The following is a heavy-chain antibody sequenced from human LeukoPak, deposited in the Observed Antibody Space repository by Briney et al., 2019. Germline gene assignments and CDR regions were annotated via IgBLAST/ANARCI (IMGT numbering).Heavy chain of an antibody. Sequence: PETLSLTCSVSGGSISSSRYYWGWIRQPPGKGLEWIGSISYSGSTYYNPSLNSRVTISVDTSKNQFSLKLRSVTAADTALYFCARPGGGFWSGFPNYFDFWGQGIQVTVSS. CDR1: GGSISSSRYY. CDR3: ARPGGGFWSGFPNYFDF. CDR2: ISYSGST. J-gene: IGHJ4*02. D-gene: IGHD3-3*01. V-gene: IGHV4-39*01.